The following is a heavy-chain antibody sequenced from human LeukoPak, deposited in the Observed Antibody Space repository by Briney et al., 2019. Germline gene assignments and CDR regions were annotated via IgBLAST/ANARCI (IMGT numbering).Heavy chain of an antibody. Sequence: GGSLRLSCAASGFTFSSYWMSWVRQAPGKGLEWVANIKQDGSEKYYVDSVKGRFTISRDNAKNSLYLQMNSLRAEDTAVYYCARDQAGGGSIGYYNRFDYWGQGTLVTVSS. CDR1: GFTFSSYW. CDR3: ARDQAGGGSIGYYNRFDY. D-gene: IGHD3-22*01. J-gene: IGHJ4*02. V-gene: IGHV3-7*01. CDR2: IKQDGSEK.